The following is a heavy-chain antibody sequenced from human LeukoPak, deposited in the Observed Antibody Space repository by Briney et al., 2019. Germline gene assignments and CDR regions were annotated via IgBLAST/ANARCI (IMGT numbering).Heavy chain of an antibody. CDR2: ISAYNGNT. Sequence: ASVKVSCKASGYTFTRYGISWVRQAPGQGLEWMGWISAYNGNTNYAQKLQGRVTMTTDTSTSTAYMELRSLRSDDTAVYYCARVVGATGRYYYYYYMDVWGKGTTVTISS. J-gene: IGHJ6*03. V-gene: IGHV1-18*01. CDR3: ARVVGATGRYYYYYYMDV. CDR1: GYTFTRYG. D-gene: IGHD1-26*01.